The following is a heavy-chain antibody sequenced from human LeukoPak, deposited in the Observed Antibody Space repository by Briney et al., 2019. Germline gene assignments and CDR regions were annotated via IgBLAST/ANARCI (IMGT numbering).Heavy chain of an antibody. V-gene: IGHV1-18*01. CDR1: GYTFTSYG. D-gene: IGHD6-13*01. J-gene: IGHJ4*02. CDR3: ARDRLVSSSHKRIDY. Sequence: GASVKVSCKASGYTFTSYGISWVRQAPGQGLEWMGWISAYNGNTNYAQKLQGRVTMTTDTSTSTAYMELRSLRSDDTAVYYCARDRLVSSSHKRIDYWGQGTLVTVSS. CDR2: ISAYNGNT.